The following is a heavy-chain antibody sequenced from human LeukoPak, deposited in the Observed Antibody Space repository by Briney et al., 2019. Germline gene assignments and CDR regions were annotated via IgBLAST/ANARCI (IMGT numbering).Heavy chain of an antibody. J-gene: IGHJ6*03. V-gene: IGHV3-7*01. CDR2: IKQDGSEK. D-gene: IGHD1-26*01. Sequence: GGSLRLSCAASGFTFSSYWMSWVRQAPGKGLEWVANIKQDGSEKYYVDSVKGRFTISRDNAKNSLYLQMNSLRAEDTAVYYCARDPYSGAYGDTYYYYMDVWGKGTTVTISS. CDR1: GFTFSSYW. CDR3: ARDPYSGAYGDTYYYYMDV.